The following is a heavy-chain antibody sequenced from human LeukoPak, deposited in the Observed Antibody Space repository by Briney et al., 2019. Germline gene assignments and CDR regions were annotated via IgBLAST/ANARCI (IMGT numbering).Heavy chain of an antibody. CDR1: GYTFTSYG. Sequence: ASVTVSCKASGYTFTSYGISWVRQAPGQGLEWMGWISAYNGNTNYAQKLQGRVTMTTDTSTSTAYMELRSLRSDDTAVYYCATVPYYYDSSGYPFDYWGQGTLVTVSS. D-gene: IGHD3-22*01. J-gene: IGHJ4*02. V-gene: IGHV1-18*01. CDR2: ISAYNGNT. CDR3: ATVPYYYDSSGYPFDY.